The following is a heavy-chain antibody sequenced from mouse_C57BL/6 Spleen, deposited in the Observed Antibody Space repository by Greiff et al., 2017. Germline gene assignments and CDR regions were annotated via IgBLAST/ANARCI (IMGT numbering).Heavy chain of an antibody. J-gene: IGHJ3*01. D-gene: IGHD5-5*01. V-gene: IGHV1-26*01. CDR1: GYTFTDYS. CDR3: SRKGILSDYLAWFAY. CDR2: INPNNGGT. Sequence: EVQLQQSGPELVKPGASVKISCKASGYTFTDYSMHWVKQSHGKSLEWIGDINPNNGGTSYNQKFTCKATLHVEKSSSTAYMELRSLTSEDSAVDYCSRKGILSDYLAWFAYWGQGTLVTVSA.